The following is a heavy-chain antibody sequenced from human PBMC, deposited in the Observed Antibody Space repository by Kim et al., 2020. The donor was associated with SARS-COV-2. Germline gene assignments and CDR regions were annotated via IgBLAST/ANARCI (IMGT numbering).Heavy chain of an antibody. V-gene: IGHV1-69*02. CDR2: IIPILGIA. Sequence: SVKVSCKASGGTFSSYTISWVRQAPGQGLEWMGRIIPILGIANYAQKFQGRVTITADKSTSTAYMELSSLRSEDTAVYYCAKTLGWGIWFGEFRRYYYGMDVWGQGTTVTVSS. J-gene: IGHJ6*02. CDR1: GGTFSSYT. CDR3: AKTLGWGIWFGEFRRYYYGMDV. D-gene: IGHD3-10*01.